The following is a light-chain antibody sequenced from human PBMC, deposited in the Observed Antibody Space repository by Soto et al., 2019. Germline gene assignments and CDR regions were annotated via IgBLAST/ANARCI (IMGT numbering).Light chain of an antibody. CDR1: QSVSSSY. J-gene: IGKJ1*01. CDR3: QQYGSSRT. V-gene: IGKV3-20*01. CDR2: GAS. Sequence: EIVLTQSPGTLSLSPGERATLSCRASQSVSSSYLAWYQQKPGQAPRLLIYGASSRATGIPDRFSGSGSGTDFTLTNCRLEPEDFAVYYCQQYGSSRTFGQGTKVEIK.